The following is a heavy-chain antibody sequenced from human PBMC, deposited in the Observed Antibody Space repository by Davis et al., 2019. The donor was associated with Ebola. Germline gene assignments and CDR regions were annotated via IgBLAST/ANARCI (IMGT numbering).Heavy chain of an antibody. V-gene: IGHV1-18*04. CDR1: GYTFTSYG. D-gene: IGHD4-17*01. CDR3: ARDGSTVTDYYYYGMDV. CDR2: ISAYNGNT. Sequence: ASVKVSCKASGYTFTSYGISWVRQAPGQGLEWMGWISAYNGNTNYAQKLQGRVTMTTDTSTSTAYMELRSLRSDDTAVYYCARDGSTVTDYYYYGMDVWGQGTTVTVSS. J-gene: IGHJ6*02.